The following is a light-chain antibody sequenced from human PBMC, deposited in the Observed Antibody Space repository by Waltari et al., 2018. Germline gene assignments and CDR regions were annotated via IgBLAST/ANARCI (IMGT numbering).Light chain of an antibody. V-gene: IGLV2-14*03. J-gene: IGLJ3*02. Sequence: QSALTQPASVSGSPGQSITISCTGTSSDVGASDEVSWYQHHPGKAPKLLLYDVKNRPSGISNRFSGFQSANPAPPTIPGPQAEEEAHYYCHLWVGFGGGTKLTVL. CDR1: SSDVGASDE. CDR3: HLWVG. CDR2: DVK.